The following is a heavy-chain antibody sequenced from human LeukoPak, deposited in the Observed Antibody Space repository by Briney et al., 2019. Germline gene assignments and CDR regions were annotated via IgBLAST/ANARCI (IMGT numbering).Heavy chain of an antibody. Sequence: GGSLRLSCAASGFTFTTYAMNWVRQAPGKGLEWVSVISGSGGSTYYADSVKGRFTISRDNSKNTLYLEVDSLRAEDTAVYYCATAFYFDSSGPYWYFDLWGRGTLVTVSS. J-gene: IGHJ2*01. D-gene: IGHD3-22*01. CDR2: ISGSGGST. CDR3: ATAFYFDSSGPYWYFDL. V-gene: IGHV3-23*01. CDR1: GFTFTTYA.